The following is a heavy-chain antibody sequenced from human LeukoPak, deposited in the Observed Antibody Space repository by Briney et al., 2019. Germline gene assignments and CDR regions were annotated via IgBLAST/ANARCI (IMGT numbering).Heavy chain of an antibody. Sequence: PGGSLRLSCAASGFTVSSNYMSWVRQAPGKGLEWVSVIYSGGSTYYADSVKGRFTISRDNAKNSLYLQMNSLRAEDTAVYYCARAPSPPFYMDVWGKGTTVTVSS. CDR2: IYSGGST. J-gene: IGHJ6*03. CDR1: GFTVSSNY. CDR3: ARAPSPPFYMDV. V-gene: IGHV3-66*01.